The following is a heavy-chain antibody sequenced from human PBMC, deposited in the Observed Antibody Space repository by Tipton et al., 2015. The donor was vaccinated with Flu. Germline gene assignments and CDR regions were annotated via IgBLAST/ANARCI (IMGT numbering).Heavy chain of an antibody. J-gene: IGHJ3*01. CDR2: IRYDGSKI. V-gene: IGHV3-30*02. CDR1: GFRFSGYG. D-gene: IGHD5-18*01. CDR3: AKDGYTSNILDGFDV. Sequence: SGFRFSGYGMHWVRQAPGEGLEWVAFIRYDGSKIYYADSVKGRFTISRVDSENTLYLQMNSLRAEDTAISYCAKDGYTSNILDGFDVWGQGTMVTVS.